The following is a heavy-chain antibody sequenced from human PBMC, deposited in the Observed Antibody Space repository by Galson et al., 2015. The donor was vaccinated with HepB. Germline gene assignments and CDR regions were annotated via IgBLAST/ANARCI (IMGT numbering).Heavy chain of an antibody. D-gene: IGHD3-16*01. V-gene: IGHV3-30-3*01. Sequence: SLRLSCAASGFTFSSYAMHWVRQAPGKGLEWVAVISYDGSNKYYADSVKGRFTISRDNSKNTLYLQMNSLRAEDTAVYYCARESPTFDRKGAVDIWGQGTMVTVSS. CDR2: ISYDGSNK. CDR1: GFTFSSYA. J-gene: IGHJ3*02. CDR3: ARESPTFDRKGAVDI.